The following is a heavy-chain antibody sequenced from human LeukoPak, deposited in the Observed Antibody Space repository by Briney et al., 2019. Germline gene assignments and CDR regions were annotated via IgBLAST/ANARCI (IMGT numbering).Heavy chain of an antibody. CDR2: IIPIFGTA. V-gene: IGHV1-69*15. J-gene: IGHJ5*02. D-gene: IGHD3-3*01. CDR1: GGTFSSYA. Sequence: ASVKVSCKAPGGTFSSYAISWVRQAPGQGLEWMGRIIPIFGTANYAQKFQGRVTITADESTSTAYMELSSLRSEDTAVYYCARGVNRITIFVWFDPWGQGTLVTVSS. CDR3: ARGVNRITIFVWFDP.